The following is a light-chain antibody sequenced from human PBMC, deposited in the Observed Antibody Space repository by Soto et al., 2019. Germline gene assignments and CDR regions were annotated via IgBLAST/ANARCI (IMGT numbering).Light chain of an antibody. CDR2: DVN. CDR3: SSYTGIGTLYVV. V-gene: IGLV2-14*03. CDR1: ISVVGTYNY. Sequence: QSVLTQPASVSGSPGQSITISCTGTISVVGTYNYVSWYQQQPGKAPKLIIYDVNNRPSGVSNRFSGSKSGNTASLTISGLQAEDDADYYCSSYTGIGTLYVVFGGGTKLTVL. J-gene: IGLJ2*01.